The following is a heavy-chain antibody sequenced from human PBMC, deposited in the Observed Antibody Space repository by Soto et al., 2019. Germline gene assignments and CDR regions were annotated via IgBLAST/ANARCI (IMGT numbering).Heavy chain of an antibody. CDR1: GYTFTIYG. CDR2: ISAYNGNT. J-gene: IGHJ6*02. CDR3: ARERFGSSSVFDYYGMDV. D-gene: IGHD6-6*01. V-gene: IGHV1-18*01. Sequence: SVKVSCKASGYTFTIYGISWVRQAPGQGIEWMGWISAYNGNTNYAQKLQGRVTMTTDTSTSTAYMELRSLRSDDTAVYYCARERFGSSSVFDYYGMDVWGQGPTVTVPS.